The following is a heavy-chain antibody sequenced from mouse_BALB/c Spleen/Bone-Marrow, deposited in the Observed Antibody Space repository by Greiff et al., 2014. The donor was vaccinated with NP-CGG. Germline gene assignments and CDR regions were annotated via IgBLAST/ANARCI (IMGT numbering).Heavy chain of an antibody. Sequence: QVQLQQPGAELVKSGASVKMSCKASGYTFTSYWMHWVKQRPGQGLEWIVVIDPSDSYTSYNQKFKGKATLTVDTSSSTAYMQLSSLTSEDSAVYYCTIYYRSFAYWGQGTLVTVSA. J-gene: IGHJ3*01. CDR3: TIYYRSFAY. V-gene: IGHV1S127*01. D-gene: IGHD2-14*01. CDR1: GYTFTSYW. CDR2: IDPSDSYT.